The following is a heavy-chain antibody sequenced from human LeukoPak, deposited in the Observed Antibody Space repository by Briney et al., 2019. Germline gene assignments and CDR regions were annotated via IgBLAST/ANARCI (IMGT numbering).Heavy chain of an antibody. CDR2: INHSGST. CDR1: GGSFSGYY. Sequence: PETLSLTCAVYGGSFSGYYWSWIRQPPGKGLEWIGEINHSGSTNYNPSLKSRVTISVDTSKNQFSLKLSSVTAADTAVYYCARRSYWGYFDYWGQGTLVTVSS. D-gene: IGHD3-16*01. CDR3: ARRSYWGYFDY. V-gene: IGHV4-34*01. J-gene: IGHJ4*02.